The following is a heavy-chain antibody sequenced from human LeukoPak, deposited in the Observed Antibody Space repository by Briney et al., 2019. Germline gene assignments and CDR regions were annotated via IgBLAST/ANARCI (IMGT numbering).Heavy chain of an antibody. V-gene: IGHV3-23*01. CDR2: ITGSGGNT. CDR3: AKAPGKYCSITSCHPFDY. CDR1: GFTFSSYA. J-gene: IGHJ4*02. D-gene: IGHD2-2*01. Sequence: GGSLRLSCAASGFTFSSYAMNWVRQAPGKGLEWVSVITGSGGNTYYADSVKGRFTISRDNSKNTLYLQMNSLRAEDTAVYYCAKAPGKYCSITSCHPFDYWGQGTLVTVSS.